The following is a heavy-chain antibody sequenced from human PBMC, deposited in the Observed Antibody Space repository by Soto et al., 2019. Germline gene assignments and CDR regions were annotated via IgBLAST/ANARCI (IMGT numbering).Heavy chain of an antibody. D-gene: IGHD5-12*01. CDR2: IYYSGST. J-gene: IGHJ4*02. CDR3: AKANSGYADSFDY. Sequence: SETLSLTCAVSGGSITTYYWNWIRQPPGKGLEWIGQIYYSGSTKYNPSLKSRLTMSVDTSKKQFSLTLRSVTAADTAVYYCAKANSGYADSFDYWGQGSLVTVSS. V-gene: IGHV4-59*01. CDR1: GGSITTYY.